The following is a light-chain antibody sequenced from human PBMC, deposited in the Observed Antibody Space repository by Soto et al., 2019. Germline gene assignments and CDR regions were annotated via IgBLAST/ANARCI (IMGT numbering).Light chain of an antibody. V-gene: IGKV1-5*03. CDR2: KAS. CDR1: QSISSW. J-gene: IGKJ4*01. Sequence: DIQMTQSPSTLSASVGDRVTITCRASQSISSWLAWYQQKPGKAPKLLIYKASTLESGVPSRFSGSGSGTEFTLTISSLQSDDSATYYCQQYNTNLLTFGGGTKVEIK. CDR3: QQYNTNLLT.